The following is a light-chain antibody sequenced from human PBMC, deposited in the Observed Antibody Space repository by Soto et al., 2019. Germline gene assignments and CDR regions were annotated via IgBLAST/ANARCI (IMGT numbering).Light chain of an antibody. CDR1: QSVSSSS. V-gene: IGKV3-20*01. CDR2: GAS. J-gene: IGKJ2*02. CDR3: QQYGSSPLCT. Sequence: EIVWTQSPGTLSLSPGERATLSCRASQSVSSSSLAWYQQKPGQAPKLLIYGASSRATGIPDRFSGSGSGTDFTLTISGLEPEDFAVYYCQQYGSSPLCTFGQGTKLEIK.